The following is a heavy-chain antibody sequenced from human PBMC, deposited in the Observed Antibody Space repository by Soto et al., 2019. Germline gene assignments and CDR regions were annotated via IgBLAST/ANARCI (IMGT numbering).Heavy chain of an antibody. CDR1: GYTFTGYY. CDR3: ARVAGHIVVVTNFDY. CDR2: INPNSGGT. D-gene: IGHD2-21*02. V-gene: IGHV1-2*02. Sequence: XSVKVSCKASGYTFTGYYMHWVRQAPVQGLEWMGWINPNSGGTNYAQKFQGRVTMTRDTSISTAYMELSRLRSDDTAVYYCARVAGHIVVVTNFDYWGQGTLVTVSS. J-gene: IGHJ4*02.